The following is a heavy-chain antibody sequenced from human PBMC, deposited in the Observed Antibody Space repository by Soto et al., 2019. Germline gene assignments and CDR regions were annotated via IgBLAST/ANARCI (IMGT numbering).Heavy chain of an antibody. Sequence: SETLSLTCTVSGGSISSGGYYWSWIRQHPGKGLEWIGYIYYSGSTYYNPSLKSRVTISVDTSKNQFSLKLSSVTAADTAVYYCALQWRGAFDIWGQGTMVTVSS. CDR2: IYYSGST. CDR1: GGSISSGGYY. CDR3: ALQWRGAFDI. V-gene: IGHV4-31*03. D-gene: IGHD6-19*01. J-gene: IGHJ3*02.